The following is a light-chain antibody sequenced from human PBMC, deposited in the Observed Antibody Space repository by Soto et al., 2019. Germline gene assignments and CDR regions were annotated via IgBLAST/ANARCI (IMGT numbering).Light chain of an antibody. Sequence: ESVLTQSPGTLSLSPGERATLSCVASQSVSNNYLAWYQQRPGQAPRLLIYGARTRPPGLPYTFSGRGSGTPLTLTISRLQHDDFAVYQRQQYGSARTFGQGTTV. CDR1: QSVSNNY. J-gene: IGKJ1*01. V-gene: IGKV3-20*01. CDR2: GAR. CDR3: QQYGSART.